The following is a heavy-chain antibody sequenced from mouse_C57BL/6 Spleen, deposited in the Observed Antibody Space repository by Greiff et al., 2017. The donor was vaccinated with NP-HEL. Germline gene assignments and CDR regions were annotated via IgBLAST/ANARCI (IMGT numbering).Heavy chain of an antibody. CDR3: ARVPYYGSSYGYFDV. V-gene: IGHV1-50*01. Sequence: VQLQQPGAELVKPGASVKLSCKASGYTFTSYWMQWVKQRPGQGLEWIGEIDPSDSYTNYNQKFKGKATLTVDTSSSTAYMQLSSLTSEDSAVYYCARVPYYGSSYGYFDVWGTGTTVTVSS. CDR2: IDPSDSYT. CDR1: GYTFTSYW. J-gene: IGHJ1*03. D-gene: IGHD1-1*01.